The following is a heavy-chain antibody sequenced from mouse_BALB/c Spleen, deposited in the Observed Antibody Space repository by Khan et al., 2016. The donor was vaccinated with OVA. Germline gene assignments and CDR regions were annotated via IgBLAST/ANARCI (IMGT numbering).Heavy chain of an antibody. V-gene: IGHV1-18*01. CDR1: GYTFTEYT. CDR2: INPNNGYT. Sequence: VQLQQSGPELVKPGASVKISCKTSGYTFTEYTMHWVKQSHGKSLEWIGSINPNNGYTTYTQKFKGKATLTVDKSSSTAYMELRSLTSEDSAVXYCARGNYGGSSYDYLDYWGQGTTLTVSS. J-gene: IGHJ2*01. CDR3: ARGNYGGSSYDYLDY. D-gene: IGHD1-1*01.